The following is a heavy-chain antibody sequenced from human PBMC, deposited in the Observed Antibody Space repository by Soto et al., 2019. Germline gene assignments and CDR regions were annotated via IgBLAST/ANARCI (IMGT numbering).Heavy chain of an antibody. V-gene: IGHV3-48*03. Sequence: PGGSLRLSCAASGFTFSSYEMNWVRQAPGKGLEWVSYISSSGSTIYYADSVKGRFTISRDNAKNSLYLQMNSLRAEDTAVYYCARGIATGIAAAGTVYYYGMDVWGQGTTVTVSS. CDR3: ARGIATGIAAAGTVYYYGMDV. D-gene: IGHD6-13*01. CDR2: ISSSGSTI. J-gene: IGHJ6*02. CDR1: GFTFSSYE.